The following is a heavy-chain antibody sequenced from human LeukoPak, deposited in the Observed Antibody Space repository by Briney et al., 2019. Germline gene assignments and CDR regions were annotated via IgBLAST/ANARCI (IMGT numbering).Heavy chain of an antibody. CDR2: ISSTSSYI. Sequence: GGSLRLSCAASAFTFSSYSMKWVRQAPGKGLEWVSSISSTSSYIYYADSVKGRFTISRDNAKNSLYLQMNSLRAEDTAVYYCAKDVVAAAGLEIDYWGQGTLVTVSS. D-gene: IGHD6-13*01. CDR1: AFTFSSYS. CDR3: AKDVVAAAGLEIDY. J-gene: IGHJ4*02. V-gene: IGHV3-21*01.